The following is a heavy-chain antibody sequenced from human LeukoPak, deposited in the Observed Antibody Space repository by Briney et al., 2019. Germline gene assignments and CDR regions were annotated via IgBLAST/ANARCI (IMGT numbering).Heavy chain of an antibody. Sequence: GASVKVSCKASGYTFTSYDINWVRQATGQGLEWMGWMNPNSGNTGYAQKFQGRVTITRDTSISTAYMELSSLRSEDTAVYYCAREKRNVPFDYWGQGTLVTVSS. D-gene: IGHD1-1*01. J-gene: IGHJ4*02. CDR1: GYTFTSYD. CDR3: AREKRNVPFDY. V-gene: IGHV1-8*03. CDR2: MNPNSGNT.